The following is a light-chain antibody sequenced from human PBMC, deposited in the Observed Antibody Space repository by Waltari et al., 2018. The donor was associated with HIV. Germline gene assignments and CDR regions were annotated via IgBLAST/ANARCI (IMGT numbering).Light chain of an antibody. V-gene: IGKV1-33*01. CDR3: QQYDTLYT. CDR2: AAS. J-gene: IGKJ2*01. CDR1: QDIGKY. Sequence: DLQLTQSPSSLSASVGDRVTITCQASQDIGKYLNWYQQKPGKVPKLLIYAASRLQPGVPSRFSGSGAGTYFTFAISSLQPEDVGTFYCQQYDTLYTFGQGT.